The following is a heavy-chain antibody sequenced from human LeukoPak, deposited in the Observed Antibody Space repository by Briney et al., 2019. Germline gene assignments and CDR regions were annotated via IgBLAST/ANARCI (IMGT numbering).Heavy chain of an antibody. J-gene: IGHJ6*02. Sequence: ASVKVSCEASGYTFTSYDINWVRQATGQGLEWMGWMNPNSGNTGYAQKFQGRVTMTRNTSISTAYMELSSLRSEDTAVYYCARASTYYYGMDVWGQGTTVTVSS. CDR3: ARASTYYYGMDV. V-gene: IGHV1-8*01. D-gene: IGHD2-2*01. CDR2: MNPNSGNT. CDR1: GYTFTSYD.